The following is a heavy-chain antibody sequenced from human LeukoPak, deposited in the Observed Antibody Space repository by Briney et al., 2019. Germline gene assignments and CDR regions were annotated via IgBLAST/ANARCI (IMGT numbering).Heavy chain of an antibody. CDR3: AKSGRGSGLVLY. D-gene: IGHD6-19*01. Sequence: GGSLRLSCAASGFTFSSYGMSWVRQAPGKGLEWVSYISSGGSTIYYADSVKGRFTISRDNAKNSLYLQMNSLRAEDTAVYYCAKSGRGSGLVLYWGQGTLVTVSS. CDR2: ISSGGSTI. CDR1: GFTFSSYG. J-gene: IGHJ4*02. V-gene: IGHV3-48*04.